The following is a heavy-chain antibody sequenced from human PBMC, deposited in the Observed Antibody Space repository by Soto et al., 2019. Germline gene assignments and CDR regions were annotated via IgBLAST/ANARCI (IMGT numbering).Heavy chain of an antibody. CDR3: ARGGADWSLRNFDV. CDR1: GASPAKGGYC. Sequence: QLLPHESGLGMGKPFKNPSLTCPVLGASPAKGGYCWNWVRHPPRNAPGSIGYAYQNGNAYLNPSLNRRVTMSVDKSRNQFSLKLSSVTAADTAVYFCARGGADWSLRNFDVWGRGTLVSVSS. D-gene: IGHD3-9*01. CDR2: AYQNGNA. V-gene: IGHV4-30-2*01. J-gene: IGHJ2*01.